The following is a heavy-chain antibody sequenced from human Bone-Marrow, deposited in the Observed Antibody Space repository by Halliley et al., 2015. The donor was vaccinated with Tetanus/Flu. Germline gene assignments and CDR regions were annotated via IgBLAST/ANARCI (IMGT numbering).Heavy chain of an antibody. V-gene: IGHV3-15*01. Sequence: GATTDYAAPVKGRFTISRDDSKNTLYLEMNSLRTEDTAVYYCTTDAAYYDSSGYYYSFDYWGQGTLVTVSS. CDR2: GATT. CDR3: TTDAAYYDSSGYYYSFDY. J-gene: IGHJ4*02. D-gene: IGHD3-22*01.